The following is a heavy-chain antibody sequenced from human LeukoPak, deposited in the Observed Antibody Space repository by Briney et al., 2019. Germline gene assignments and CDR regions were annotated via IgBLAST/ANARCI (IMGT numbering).Heavy chain of an antibody. CDR1: GYTFTGYY. Sequence: ASVKVSCKASGYTFTGYYMHWVRQAPGQGLEWMRRITPNSGGTNYAQKFQGRVTMTRDTSISTAYMELSRLRSDDTAVYYCARDLIYGDYAFDIWGQGTMVTVSS. D-gene: IGHD4-17*01. CDR2: ITPNSGGT. CDR3: ARDLIYGDYAFDI. V-gene: IGHV1-2*06. J-gene: IGHJ3*02.